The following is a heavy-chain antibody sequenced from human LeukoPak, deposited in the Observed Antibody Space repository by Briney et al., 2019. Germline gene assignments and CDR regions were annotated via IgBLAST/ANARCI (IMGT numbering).Heavy chain of an antibody. CDR1: GYTFTGYY. Sequence: ASVKVSCKASGYTFTGYYMHWVRQAPGQGLEWMGWINPNSGGTNYAQKFQGRVTMTRDTSISTAYMELSRLRSDDTAVYYCARGGYSYGYTPNDAFDIWGQGTMVTVSS. J-gene: IGHJ3*02. CDR3: ARGGYSYGYTPNDAFDI. V-gene: IGHV1-2*02. CDR2: INPNSGGT. D-gene: IGHD5-18*01.